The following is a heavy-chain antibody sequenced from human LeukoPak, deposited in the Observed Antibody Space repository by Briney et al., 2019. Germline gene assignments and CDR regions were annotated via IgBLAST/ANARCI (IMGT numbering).Heavy chain of an antibody. CDR2: IYYSGST. CDR1: GGSISSYY. V-gene: IGHV4-59*08. D-gene: IGHD3-16*01. Sequence: SSETLSLTCTVSGGSISSYYWSWIRQPPGKGLEWIGYIYYSGSTNYNPSLKSRVTISVDTSKNQFSLKLSSVTAADTAVYYCARRSRLGDFDYWGQGTLVTVSS. J-gene: IGHJ4*02. CDR3: ARRSRLGDFDY.